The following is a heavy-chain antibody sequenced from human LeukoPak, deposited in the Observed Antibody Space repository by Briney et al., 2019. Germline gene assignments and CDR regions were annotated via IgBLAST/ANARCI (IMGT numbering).Heavy chain of an antibody. CDR3: AREYSGFDY. D-gene: IGHD5-12*01. Sequence: KPSETPSLTCTVSGDPISSYGDYSNYKWTWIRQPPGTGLEWIGYVYYSGSTNYNPSLKSRVTISVDTSKNQLSLKLTSVTAADTAIYYCAREYSGFDYWGQGTLVTVSS. J-gene: IGHJ4*02. CDR2: VYYSGST. V-gene: IGHV4-61*01. CDR1: GDPISSYGDYSNYK.